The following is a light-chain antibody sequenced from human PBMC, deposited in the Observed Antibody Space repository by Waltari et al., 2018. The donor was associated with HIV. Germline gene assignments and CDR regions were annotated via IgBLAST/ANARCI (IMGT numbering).Light chain of an antibody. J-gene: IGLJ1*01. V-gene: IGLV1-47*01. CDR2: RAK. Sequence: QSVLTQPPSASGTPGQRVTISCSGSNSNIGGKDVYWFQHLPGTAPKLLIYRAKQRLSGVPDRFSGSKSGTSASLAISGLRSDDEADYYCAAWDDTLSSYVFGTGTTVTV. CDR3: AAWDDTLSSYV. CDR1: NSNIGGKD.